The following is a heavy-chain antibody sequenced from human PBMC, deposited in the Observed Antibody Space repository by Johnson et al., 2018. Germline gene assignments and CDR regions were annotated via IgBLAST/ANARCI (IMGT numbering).Heavy chain of an antibody. CDR2: IWHDGSNK. D-gene: IGHD1-26*01. J-gene: IGHJ4*02. Sequence: QVQLVQSGGGVVQAGRSLRLSCVGSGFTFSNYGMQWVRQAPGKGLEWVALIWHDGSNKFYADSVKGRFTISRDDSKNTLYLQMNSLRVEDTAVYYCARGTGWELLLHYWGRGTLVTVSS. V-gene: IGHV3-33*01. CDR1: GFTFSNYG. CDR3: ARGTGWELLLHY.